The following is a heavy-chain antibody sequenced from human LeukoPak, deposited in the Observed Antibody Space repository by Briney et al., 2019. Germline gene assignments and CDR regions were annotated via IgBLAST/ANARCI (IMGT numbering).Heavy chain of an antibody. J-gene: IGHJ4*02. V-gene: IGHV1-46*01. Sequence: ASVKVSCKASGYTFTSYYMHWVRQAPGQGLEWMGIINPSGGSTSYAQKFQGRVTMTRDTSTSTVYMELSSLRSEDAAVYYCARGDLLWFGELFNFDYWGQGTLVTVSS. CDR1: GYTFTSYY. CDR2: INPSGGST. D-gene: IGHD3-10*01. CDR3: ARGDLLWFGELFNFDY.